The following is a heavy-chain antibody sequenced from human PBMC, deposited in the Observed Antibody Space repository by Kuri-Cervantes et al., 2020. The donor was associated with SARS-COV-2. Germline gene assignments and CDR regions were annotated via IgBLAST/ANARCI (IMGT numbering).Heavy chain of an antibody. V-gene: IGHV3-30*18. D-gene: IGHD2-8*01. CDR2: ISYDGSNK. CDR1: GFTFSDYY. Sequence: GESLKISCAASGFTFSDYYMSWIRQAPGKGLEWVAVISYDGSNKYYADSVKGRFTISRDNSKNTLYLQMNSLRAEDTAVYYCAKVFYCTNGVCYRVSTQYYFDYWGQGTLVTVSS. CDR3: AKVFYCTNGVCYRVSTQYYFDY. J-gene: IGHJ4*02.